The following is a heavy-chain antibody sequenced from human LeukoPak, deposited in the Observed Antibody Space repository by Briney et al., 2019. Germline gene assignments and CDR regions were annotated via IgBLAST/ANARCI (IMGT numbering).Heavy chain of an antibody. V-gene: IGHV3-30*18. Sequence: PGGPLRLSCAASGFTFSSYGMHWVRQAPGKGLEWVAVISYDGSNKYYADSVKGRFTISRDNSKNTLYLQMNSLRPEDTAVYYCAKGYYTSSISFLTDYWGQGNLVTVSS. CDR3: AKGYYTSSISFLTDY. CDR2: ISYDGSNK. J-gene: IGHJ4*02. D-gene: IGHD2-2*01. CDR1: GFTFSSYG.